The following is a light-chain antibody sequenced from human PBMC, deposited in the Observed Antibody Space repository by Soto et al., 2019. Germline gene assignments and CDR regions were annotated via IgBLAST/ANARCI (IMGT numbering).Light chain of an antibody. CDR1: QSLNNY. V-gene: IGKV3-11*01. J-gene: IGKJ4*01. Sequence: ESVLTQSPATLSVSPGERATLSCRAGQSLNNYLAWYQQKPGQAPRLLIYDASTRATGIPARFSGSGSGTDFTLTISSIEPEHLAVYYCQQRSNCPLTFGGGIKV. CDR3: QQRSNCPLT. CDR2: DAS.